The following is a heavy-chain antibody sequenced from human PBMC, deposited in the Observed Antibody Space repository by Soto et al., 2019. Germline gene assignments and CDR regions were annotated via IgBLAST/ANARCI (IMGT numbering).Heavy chain of an antibody. CDR3: AKGLYSSSWFYFVS. CDR2: IRGSGDDT. CDR1: GFTFDSYT. D-gene: IGHD6-13*01. V-gene: IGHV3-23*01. Sequence: EVQLLESGGGLVQPGGSLRLSCAASGFTFDSYTMGWVRQAPGKGLEWVSSIRGSGDDTYYADSVKGRFTISRDNSKNTLYLQMNSLRAEDTAVYYCAKGLYSSSWFYFVSWGQGALVTVSS. J-gene: IGHJ4*02.